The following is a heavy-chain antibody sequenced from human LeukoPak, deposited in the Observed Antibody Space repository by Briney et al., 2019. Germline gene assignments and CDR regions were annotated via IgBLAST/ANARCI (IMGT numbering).Heavy chain of an antibody. V-gene: IGHV3-21*01. CDR1: GFTFSTYS. J-gene: IGHJ3*01. CDR2: ISSSSSYI. CDR3: ARKRYTSTWRAGRAFDL. Sequence: GGSLRLSCAASGFTFSTYSMNWVRQAPGKGLEWVSSISSSSSYIHYADSVKGRFTISRDNAKSSLYLQVNSLRAEDTAVYYCARKRYTSTWRAGRAFDLWGQGTMVTVSS. D-gene: IGHD6-13*01.